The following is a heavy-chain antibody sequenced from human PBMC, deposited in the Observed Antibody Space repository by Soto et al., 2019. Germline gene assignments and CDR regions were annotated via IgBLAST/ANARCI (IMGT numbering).Heavy chain of an antibody. J-gene: IGHJ3*02. CDR1: GDSVSSSYYY. D-gene: IGHD3-10*01. CDR3: ARVWGGAFDI. CDR2: MSYSGST. V-gene: IGHV4-39*07. Sequence: SETLSLTCTVSGDSVSSSYYYWGWIRKPPGRGLEWIGSMSYSGSTYHNPSLKSRVTISVDKSKNQFSLKLSSVTAADTAVYYCARVWGGAFDIWGQGTMVTVSS.